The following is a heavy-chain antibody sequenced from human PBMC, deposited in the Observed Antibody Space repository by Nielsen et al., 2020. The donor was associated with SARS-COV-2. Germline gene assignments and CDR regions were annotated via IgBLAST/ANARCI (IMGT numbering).Heavy chain of an antibody. V-gene: IGHV3-23*01. CDR3: ANDFGDCGSSTCRPK. J-gene: IGHJ4*02. CDR1: GFTFNTYA. D-gene: IGHD2-2*01. Sequence: GGSLRLSCAASGFTFNTYAMSWIRQAPGKGLEWISAISGGGTNSFYADSVKGRFTISTDNSKHTLYLQLTNLRAEDTAVYYCANDFGDCGSSTCRPKWGQGSRITVSS. CDR2: ISGGGTNS.